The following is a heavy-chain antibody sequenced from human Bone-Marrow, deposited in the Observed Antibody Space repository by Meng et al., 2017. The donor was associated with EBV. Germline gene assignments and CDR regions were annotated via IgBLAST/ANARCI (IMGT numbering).Heavy chain of an antibody. CDR3: ARDPIYFGSGDYYELHWFDP. CDR1: GGPFSSYA. V-gene: IGHV1-69*01. D-gene: IGHD3-10*01. J-gene: IGHJ5*02. Sequence: QVQLVQSGAEVXXXXXXVKXSXXXSGGPFSSYAISWVRQAPGQGLEWMGGIIPIFGTANYAQKFQGRVTITADESTSTAYMELSSLRSEDTAVYYCARDPIYFGSGDYYELHWFDPWGQGTLVTVSS. CDR2: IIPIFGTA.